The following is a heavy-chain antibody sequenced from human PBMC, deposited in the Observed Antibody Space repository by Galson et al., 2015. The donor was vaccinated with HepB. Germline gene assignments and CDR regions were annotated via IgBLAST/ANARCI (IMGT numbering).Heavy chain of an antibody. Sequence: SLRLSCAASGFTVSSNYMSWVRQAPGKGLEWVSVIYSGGSTYYADSVKGRFTISRDNSKNTLYLQMNSLRAEDTAVYYCARGGGTMRGNAFDIWGQGTMVTVSS. CDR3: ARGGGTMRGNAFDI. J-gene: IGHJ3*02. V-gene: IGHV3-66*01. CDR2: IYSGGST. D-gene: IGHD3-22*01. CDR1: GFTVSSNY.